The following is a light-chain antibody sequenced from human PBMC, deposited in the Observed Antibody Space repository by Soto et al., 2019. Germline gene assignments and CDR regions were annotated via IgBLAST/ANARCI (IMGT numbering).Light chain of an antibody. Sequence: IVLTLPPGTLSLSPGERATLSCRASQSVSSSYLAWYQQKPGQAPRLLIYDASNRATGIPARFSGSGSGTDFTLTISSLEPEDFAVYYCQQRSNWLWTFGQGTKVDI. J-gene: IGKJ1*01. CDR3: QQRSNWLWT. V-gene: IGKV3-11*01. CDR2: DAS. CDR1: QSVSSSY.